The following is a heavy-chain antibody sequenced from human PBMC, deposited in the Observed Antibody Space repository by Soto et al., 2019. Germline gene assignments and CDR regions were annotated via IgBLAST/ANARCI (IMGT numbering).Heavy chain of an antibody. J-gene: IGHJ6*02. CDR1: GGTFSSYA. Sequence: SVKVSCKASGGTFSSYAISWVRQTPGQGLEWMGGIIPIFGTANYAQKFQGRVTITADESTSTAYMELSSLRSEDTAVYYCARDNDIVVVPAARRGMDVWGQGTTVT. CDR3: ARDNDIVVVPAARRGMDV. D-gene: IGHD2-2*01. CDR2: IIPIFGTA. V-gene: IGHV1-69*13.